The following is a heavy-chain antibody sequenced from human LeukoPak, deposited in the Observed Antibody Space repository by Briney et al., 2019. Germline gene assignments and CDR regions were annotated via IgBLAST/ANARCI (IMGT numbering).Heavy chain of an antibody. J-gene: IGHJ1*01. D-gene: IGHD2-2*01. CDR1: GFTFSSYA. CDR3: ARDHVPAAIPAEYFQH. V-gene: IGHV3-64*01. Sequence: PGGSLRLSCAASGFTFSSYAMHWVRQAPGKGLEYASAISSNGGSTYYANSVKGRFTISRDNSKNALYLQMGSLRAEDMAVYYCARDHVPAAIPAEYFQHWGQGTLVTVSS. CDR2: ISSNGGST.